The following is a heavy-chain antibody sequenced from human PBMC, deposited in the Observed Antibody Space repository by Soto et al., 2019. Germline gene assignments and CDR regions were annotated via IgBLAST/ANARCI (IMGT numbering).Heavy chain of an antibody. CDR3: ARVLYPGLAVPAAVYAV. J-gene: IGHJ6*04. D-gene: IGHD2-2*01. V-gene: IGHV1-3*01. CDR2: INAGNGNT. Sequence: ASVKVSCKASGYTFTSYAMHWVRQAPGQRLEWMGWINAGNGNTKYSQKFQGRVTITRDTSASTAYMELNSLRAEDTAVYYCARVLYPGLAVPAAVYAVWGKGTTVTVSS. CDR1: GYTFTSYA.